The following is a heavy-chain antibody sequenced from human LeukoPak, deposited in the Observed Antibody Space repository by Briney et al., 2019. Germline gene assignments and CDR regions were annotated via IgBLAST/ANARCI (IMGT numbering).Heavy chain of an antibody. CDR2: IRSKAYGGTT. J-gene: IGHJ6*03. Sequence: PGGSLRLSCAASGFTFDDYGMSWVRQAPGKGLEWVGFIRSKAYGGTTEYVASVKGRFTISRDDSKSIAYLQMNSLKTEDAAVYYCTRDRWQWLVLGYYMDVWGKGTTVTISS. CDR3: TRDRWQWLVLGYYMDV. V-gene: IGHV3-49*04. CDR1: GFTFDDYG. D-gene: IGHD6-19*01.